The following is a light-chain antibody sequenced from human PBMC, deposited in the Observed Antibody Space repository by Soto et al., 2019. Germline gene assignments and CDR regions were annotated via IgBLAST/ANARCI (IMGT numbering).Light chain of an antibody. CDR2: LGS. V-gene: IGKV2-28*01. CDR3: MQALQTPYT. CDR1: QSLLHSNGYNY. J-gene: IGKJ2*01. Sequence: DIVMTQSPLSLPVTTGEPASISCRSSQSLLHSNGYNYLDWYLQKPGQSPHLLIYLGSNRASGVPDRFSGSGSGTDFTLKISIVEAEDVGVYYCMQALQTPYTFGQGTKLEIK.